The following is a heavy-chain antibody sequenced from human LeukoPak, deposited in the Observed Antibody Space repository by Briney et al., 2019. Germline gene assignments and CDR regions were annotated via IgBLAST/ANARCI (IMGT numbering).Heavy chain of an antibody. CDR2: ISSTSGTI. CDR3: THYRGSSDYFDAFDI. CDR1: GFIFRSHT. D-gene: IGHD5-12*01. J-gene: IGHJ3*02. V-gene: IGHV3-48*02. Sequence: GGSLRLSCAASGFIFRSHTMNWVRQGAGEGLEWVSYISSTSGTIYYADSVKGRFTISRDNAKNSLYLQMNSLRDEDTAVYYCTHYRGSSDYFDAFDIWGQGTMVTVSS.